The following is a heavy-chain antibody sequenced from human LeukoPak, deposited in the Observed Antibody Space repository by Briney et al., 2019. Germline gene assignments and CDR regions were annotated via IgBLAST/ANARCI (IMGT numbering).Heavy chain of an antibody. CDR1: GYTFTTYY. CDR3: ARIVDTTMIISY. CDR2: INPSGGNT. D-gene: IGHD5-18*01. V-gene: IGHV1-46*03. J-gene: IGHJ4*02. Sequence: ASVKVSCKASGYTFTTYYMHWVRQAPGQGLEWMGMINPSGGNTSYAQKFQGTVTMTRDTSTSTVYMELSSLRSDDTAVYYCARIVDTTMIISYWGQGTLVTVSS.